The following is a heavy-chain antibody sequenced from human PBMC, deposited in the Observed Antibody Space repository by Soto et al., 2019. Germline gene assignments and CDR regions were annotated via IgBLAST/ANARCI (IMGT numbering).Heavy chain of an antibody. Sequence: SVKVSCKASGGTFSSYTISWVRQAPGQGLEWMGRIIPILGIANYAQKFQGRVTITADKSTSTAYMELRSLRSDDTAVYYCARDFPPHNYYYYGMDVWGQGTTVTVSS. J-gene: IGHJ6*02. CDR2: IIPILGIA. V-gene: IGHV1-69*04. CDR1: GGTFSSYT. CDR3: ARDFPPHNYYYYGMDV.